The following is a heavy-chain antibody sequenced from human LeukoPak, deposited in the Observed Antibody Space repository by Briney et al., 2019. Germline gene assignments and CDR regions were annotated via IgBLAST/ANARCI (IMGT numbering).Heavy chain of an antibody. CDR1: GYTFTSYD. V-gene: IGHV1-8*01. CDR2: MNPNSGNT. CDR3: ARGGYIVGATTSDYFDY. J-gene: IGHJ4*02. Sequence: ASVKVSCKASGYTFTSYDINWVRQATGQGLEWMGWMNPNSGNTGYAQEFQGRVTMTRNTSISTAYMELSSLRSEDTAVYYCARGGYIVGATTSDYFDYWGQGTLVTVSS. D-gene: IGHD1-26*01.